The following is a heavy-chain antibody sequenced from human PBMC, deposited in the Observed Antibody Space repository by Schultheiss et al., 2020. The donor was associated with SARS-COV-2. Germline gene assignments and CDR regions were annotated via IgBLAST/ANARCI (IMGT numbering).Heavy chain of an antibody. CDR1: GFTFSSYG. CDR2: ISYDGSNK. Sequence: GESLKISCAASGFTFSSYGMHWVRQAPGKGLEWVAVISYDGSNKYYADSVKGRFTISRDNSKNTLYLQMNSLRAEDTAVYYCAKDPDYGEPLLDYWGQGTLVTVSS. D-gene: IGHD4-17*01. CDR3: AKDPDYGEPLLDY. V-gene: IGHV3-30*18. J-gene: IGHJ4*02.